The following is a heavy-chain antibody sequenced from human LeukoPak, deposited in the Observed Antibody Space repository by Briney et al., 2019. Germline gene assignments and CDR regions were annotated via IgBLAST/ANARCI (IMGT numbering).Heavy chain of an antibody. CDR2: IYYSGST. Sequence: SETLSLTRTVSGGSLSSSSYYWRWIRQPPGRGLDWVGSIYYSGSTYYNPSLQSRLTISVVTSKNLFSPKLSSVTTADPSLYCCARQVSFSWFDPWGRGTLVTVSS. J-gene: IGHJ5*02. CDR3: ARQVSFSWFDP. V-gene: IGHV4-39*01. D-gene: IGHD1-14*01. CDR1: GGSLSSSSYY.